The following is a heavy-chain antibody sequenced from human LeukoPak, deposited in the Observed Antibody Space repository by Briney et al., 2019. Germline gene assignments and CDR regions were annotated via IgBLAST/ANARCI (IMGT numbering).Heavy chain of an antibody. CDR2: IRGDGVTT. Sequence: GGSLRLSCAASGFTFSSHGMNWVRQAPGKGLEWVSGIRGDGVTTYYADSVKGRFTISRDNAKNSLYLQMNSLRAEDTAVYYCAELGITMIGGVWGKGTTVTISS. CDR3: AELGITMIGGV. V-gene: IGHV3-48*03. J-gene: IGHJ6*04. CDR1: GFTFSSHG. D-gene: IGHD3-10*02.